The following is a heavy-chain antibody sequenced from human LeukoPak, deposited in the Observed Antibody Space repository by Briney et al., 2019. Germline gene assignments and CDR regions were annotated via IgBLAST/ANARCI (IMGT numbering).Heavy chain of an antibody. CDR1: GGSISSYY. V-gene: IGHV4-4*07. CDR3: ARARVAVAGYYFDY. Sequence: PSETLSLTCIVSGGSISSYYWSWIRQPAGKGLEWIGRIYSSGSTNYNPSLKSRVTISVDTSKNQFSLKLSSVTAADTAVYYCARARVAVAGYYFDYWGQGTLVTVSS. CDR2: IYSSGST. D-gene: IGHD6-19*01. J-gene: IGHJ4*02.